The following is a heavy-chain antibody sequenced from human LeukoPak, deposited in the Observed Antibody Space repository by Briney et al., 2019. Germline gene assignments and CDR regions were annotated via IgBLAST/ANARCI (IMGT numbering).Heavy chain of an antibody. CDR3: ATLDIVVVPAARNAFDI. CDR1: GFTFSSYG. V-gene: IGHV3-30*02. Sequence: GGSLRLSCAASGFTFSSYGMHWVRPAPGKGLEWVAFIRYDGSNKYYADSVKGRFTISRDNSKNTLYLQMNSLRAEDTAVYYCATLDIVVVPAARNAFDIWGQGTMVTVSS. CDR2: IRYDGSNK. J-gene: IGHJ3*02. D-gene: IGHD2-2*03.